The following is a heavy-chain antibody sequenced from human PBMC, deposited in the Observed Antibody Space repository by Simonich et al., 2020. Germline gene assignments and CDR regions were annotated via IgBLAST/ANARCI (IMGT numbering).Heavy chain of an antibody. J-gene: IGHJ4*02. D-gene: IGHD3-10*01. V-gene: IGHV1-2*02. CDR3: ARWPSIPASYGSGSYFDY. CDR1: GYTFTGYY. CDR2: SNPNSGGT. Sequence: QVQLVQSGAEVKKPGASVKVSCKASGYTFTGYYIHWVRQAPGQGLEWRGWSNPNSGGTNDAQKFQGGVTMTRDTSISTAYMELSRLRSDDTAVYYCARWPSIPASYGSGSYFDYWGQGTLVTVSS.